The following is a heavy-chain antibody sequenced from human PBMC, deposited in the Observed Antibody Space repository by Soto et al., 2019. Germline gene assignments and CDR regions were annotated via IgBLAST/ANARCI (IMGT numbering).Heavy chain of an antibody. CDR3: AKRARPDFYFLAV. V-gene: IGHV3-64*01. CDR1: GFTLSGYA. J-gene: IGHJ6*03. Sequence: GGSLILSCAASGFTLSGYAMDWVRQAPGKGLEYVSGISSNGVGTYYANSVQGRFTISRDNSKNTVYLQMGSLRPEDMAVYYCAKRARPDFYFLAVWGKGTTVTVSS. D-gene: IGHD6-6*01. CDR2: ISSNGVGT.